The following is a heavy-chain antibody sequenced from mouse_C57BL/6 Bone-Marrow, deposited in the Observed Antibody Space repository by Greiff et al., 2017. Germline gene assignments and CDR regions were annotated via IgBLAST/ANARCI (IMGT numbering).Heavy chain of an antibody. Sequence: VQLQQSGAELVRPGSSVQMSCTTSGYTFTSYGINWVKQRPGQGLEWIGYIYIGKGYTEYTEKFKGNATLTSDTSSSTAYMQLSSLTSEDSAIYCCAPMYYYGSSFLNYAMDCWGQGTSVTVSS. CDR2: IYIGKGYT. D-gene: IGHD1-1*01. CDR1: GYTFTSYG. J-gene: IGHJ4*01. CDR3: APMYYYGSSFLNYAMDC. V-gene: IGHV1-58*01.